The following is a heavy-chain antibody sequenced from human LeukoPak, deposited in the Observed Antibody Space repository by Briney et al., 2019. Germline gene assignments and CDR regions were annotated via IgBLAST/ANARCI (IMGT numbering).Heavy chain of an antibody. D-gene: IGHD5-24*01. CDR3: ARDRYGDGFAHFDY. V-gene: IGHV1-2*02. CDR1: GYTFTSYA. Sequence: ASVKVSCKASGYTFTSYAMHWVRQAPGQGLEWMGWITPSGGTNYPQKFQGRVAITRDTSIATAYMDLSRLTSDDTAVYYCARDRYGDGFAHFDYWGQGALVTVSS. CDR2: ITPSGGT. J-gene: IGHJ4*02.